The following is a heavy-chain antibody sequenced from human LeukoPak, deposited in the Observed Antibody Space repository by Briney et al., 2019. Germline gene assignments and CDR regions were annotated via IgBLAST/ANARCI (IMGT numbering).Heavy chain of an antibody. D-gene: IGHD3-10*01. J-gene: IGHJ3*02. Sequence: SETLSLTCTVSGGSIGTYYWSWIRQPPGKRLEWIGYIYYNGYTDYNPSLKSRVTISLHTSKNQFSLKLSSVTAADTAVYYCARSDGYGLVGIWGQGTMVTVSS. CDR2: IYYNGYT. V-gene: IGHV4-59*12. CDR3: ARSDGYGLVGI. CDR1: GGSIGTYY.